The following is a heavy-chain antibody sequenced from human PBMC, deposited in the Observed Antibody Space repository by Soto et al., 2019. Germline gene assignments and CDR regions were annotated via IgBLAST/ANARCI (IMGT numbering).Heavy chain of an antibody. D-gene: IGHD2-15*01. Sequence: PSETLSLTYTVSGGSISNYYWSWIRQPPGKGLEWIGYMYYSGSTNYNPSLKSRVTISLDTSKNQFSLKLSSVTAADTAVYYCARAGAATLSGYWGQGTLVTVSS. CDR2: MYYSGST. CDR3: ARAGAATLSGY. J-gene: IGHJ4*02. V-gene: IGHV4-59*01. CDR1: GGSISNYY.